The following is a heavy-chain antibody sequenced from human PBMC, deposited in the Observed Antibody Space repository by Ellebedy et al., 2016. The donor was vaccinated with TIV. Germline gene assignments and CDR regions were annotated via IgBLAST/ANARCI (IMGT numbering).Heavy chain of an antibody. Sequence: AASVKVSCKASGGTFSSYAISWVRQAPGQGLEWMGGIIPIFGTANYAQKFQGRVTITADESTSTAYMELSSLRSEDTAVYYCAREGTRTGTTFDYWGQGTLVTVSS. D-gene: IGHD1-1*01. CDR2: IIPIFGTA. CDR1: GGTFSSYA. V-gene: IGHV1-69*13. J-gene: IGHJ4*02. CDR3: AREGTRTGTTFDY.